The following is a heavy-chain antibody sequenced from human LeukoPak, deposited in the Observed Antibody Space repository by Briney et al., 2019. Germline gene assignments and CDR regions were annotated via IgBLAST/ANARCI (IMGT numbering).Heavy chain of an antibody. J-gene: IGHJ4*02. CDR1: GGSFSGYY. V-gene: IGHV4-34*01. Sequence: SETLSLTCAVYGGSFSGYYWSWIRQPPGKGLEWIGEINHSGSTNYNPSLKSRVTISVDTSKTQFSLKLSSVTAADTAVYYCARGRYSSRNLDYWGQGTLVTVSS. D-gene: IGHD6-13*01. CDR2: INHSGST. CDR3: ARGRYSSRNLDY.